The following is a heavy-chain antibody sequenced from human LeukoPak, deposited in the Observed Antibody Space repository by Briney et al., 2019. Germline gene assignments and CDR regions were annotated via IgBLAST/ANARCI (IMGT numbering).Heavy chain of an antibody. D-gene: IGHD5-24*01. V-gene: IGHV1-69*13. CDR3: AMATITTATFDY. CDR1: GGTFSSYA. J-gene: IGHJ4*02. Sequence: ASVKVSCKASGGTFSSYAISWVRQAPGQGLEWMGGIIPIFGTANYAQKFQGRVTMTADESTSTAYMELSSLRSEDTAVYYCAMATITTATFDYWGQGTLVTVSS. CDR2: IIPIFGTA.